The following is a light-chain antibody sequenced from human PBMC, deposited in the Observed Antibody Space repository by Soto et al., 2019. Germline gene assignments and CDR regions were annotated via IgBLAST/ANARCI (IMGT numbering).Light chain of an antibody. CDR1: TSNIGAGYD. V-gene: IGLV1-40*01. Sequence: QSVLTQPPSVSGAPGQRVIVSCTGSTSNIGAGYDVHWYQQLPGTSPKLLIFANSNRPSGVPDRFSASRSGSSASLTITGLQDEDDADYYCQSYETSLSGSYVFGSGTKVT. J-gene: IGLJ1*01. CDR3: QSYETSLSGSYV. CDR2: ANS.